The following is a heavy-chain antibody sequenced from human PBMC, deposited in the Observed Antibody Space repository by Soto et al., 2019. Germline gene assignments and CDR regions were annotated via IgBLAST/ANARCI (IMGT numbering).Heavy chain of an antibody. D-gene: IGHD6-13*01. J-gene: IGHJ6*02. CDR3: AKEWGSWYYYYGMDV. CDR1: GFTFSTYG. CDR2: ISYDGSNK. Sequence: QVPLVESGGGVVQPGRSLRLSCAASGFTFSTYGMHWVRQAPGKGLEWVAVISYDGSNKYYADSVKGRFTISRDNSKNTLYLQMNSLRAEDTAVYYCAKEWGSWYYYYGMDVWGQGTTVTVSS. V-gene: IGHV3-30*18.